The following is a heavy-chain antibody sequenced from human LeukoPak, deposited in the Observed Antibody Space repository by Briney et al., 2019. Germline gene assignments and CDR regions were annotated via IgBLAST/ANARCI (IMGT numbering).Heavy chain of an antibody. CDR3: AKARARVVTATFDY. V-gene: IGHV3-9*01. CDR1: GFTFDDYA. CDR2: ISWNSGSI. Sequence: GRSLRLSCAASGFTFDDYAMHWVRQAPGKGLEWVSGISWNSGSIGYADSVKGLFTISRDNAKNSLYLQMNSLRAEDTALYYCAKARARVVTATFDYWGQGTLVTVSS. J-gene: IGHJ4*02. D-gene: IGHD2-21*02.